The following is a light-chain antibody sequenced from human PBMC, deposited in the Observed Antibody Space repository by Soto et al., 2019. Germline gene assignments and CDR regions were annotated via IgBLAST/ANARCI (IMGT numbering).Light chain of an antibody. CDR1: QGIRND. V-gene: IGKV1-17*01. Sequence: DIQMTQSPSSLSASVGDRVTITCRASQGIRNDLGWYQQKPGKAPKRLIYAASRLQSGVPSRFGGSGTGTGFALAIGSLQPEDFATYCSQQYNSYWGTFGQGTKVDIK. J-gene: IGKJ1*01. CDR3: QQYNSYWGT. CDR2: AAS.